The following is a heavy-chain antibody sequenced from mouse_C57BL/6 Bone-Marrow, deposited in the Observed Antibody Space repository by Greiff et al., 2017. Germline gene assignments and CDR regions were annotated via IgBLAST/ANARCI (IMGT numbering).Heavy chain of an antibody. CDR2: ISDGGSYT. CDR1: GFTFSSYA. V-gene: IGHV5-4*01. Sequence: VQLKESGGGLVKPGGSLKLSCAASGFTFSSYAMSWVRQTPEKRLEWVATISDGGSYTYYPDNVKGRFTISRDNATNNLYLQMSHLKSEDTAVYYCARERDSWYVDVWGTGTTVTVSS. J-gene: IGHJ1*03. CDR3: ARERDSWYVDV.